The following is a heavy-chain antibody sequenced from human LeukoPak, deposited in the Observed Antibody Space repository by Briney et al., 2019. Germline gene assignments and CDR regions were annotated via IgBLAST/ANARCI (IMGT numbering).Heavy chain of an antibody. V-gene: IGHV3-7*03. D-gene: IGHD3-22*01. CDR1: VFTFKSHS. J-gene: IGHJ3*02. CDR2: IKQDGSEK. CDR3: ARGGRGSAAVVAPRSFDI. Sequence: GGSLRLSCAASVFTFKSHSMHWVRQAPWKGLEWVATIKQDGSEKYYVDSVKGRFTISRDNAKNSLYLQMNSLRAEDSALYYCARGGRGSAAVVAPRSFDIWGQGTMVTVSS.